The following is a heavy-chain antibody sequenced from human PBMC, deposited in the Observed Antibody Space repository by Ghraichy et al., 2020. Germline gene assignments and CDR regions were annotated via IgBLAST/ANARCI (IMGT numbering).Heavy chain of an antibody. CDR1: GFTFSSYW. D-gene: IGHD3-10*01. V-gene: IGHV3-7*04. CDR2: IKQDGSEK. CDR3: ARDRVQALIFFDY. Sequence: GGSLRLSCAASGFTFSSYWMSWVRQAPGKGLEWVAHIKQDGSEKYYVDSVKGRFTISRDNAKNSLSLQMNSLRAEDTAVYYCARDRVQALIFFDYWGQGTLVTVSA. J-gene: IGHJ4*02.